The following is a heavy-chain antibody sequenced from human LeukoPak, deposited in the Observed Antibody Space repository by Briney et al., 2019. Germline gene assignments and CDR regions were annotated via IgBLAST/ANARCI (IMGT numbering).Heavy chain of an antibody. Sequence: GGSLRLSCAASGFTFSSYGMHWVRQAPGKGLEWVAVISYDGSDKYYADSVKGRFTISRDNSKNTLYLQMNGLRVEDTVVYYCVREGPRGLAFDIWGQGTMVTVSS. J-gene: IGHJ3*02. CDR3: VREGPRGLAFDI. V-gene: IGHV3-30*03. CDR1: GFTFSSYG. CDR2: ISYDGSDK.